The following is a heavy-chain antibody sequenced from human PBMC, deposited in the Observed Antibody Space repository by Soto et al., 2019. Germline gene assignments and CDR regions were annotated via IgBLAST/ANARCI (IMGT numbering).Heavy chain of an antibody. V-gene: IGHV3-72*01. CDR1: GFTFSDHY. D-gene: IGHD6-19*01. J-gene: IGHJ4*02. CDR2: SRNKANSYTT. Sequence: GGSLRLSFATSGFTFSDHYMDWVRQAPGKGLEWVGRSRNKANSYTTEYAASVKGRFTISRDESENSLHLQMNSLKTEDTAVYFCARGGDSGPPRDDDYWGQGT. CDR3: ARGGDSGPPRDDDY.